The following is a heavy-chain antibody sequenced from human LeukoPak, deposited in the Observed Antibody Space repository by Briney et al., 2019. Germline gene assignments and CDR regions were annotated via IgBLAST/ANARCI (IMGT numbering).Heavy chain of an antibody. D-gene: IGHD6-13*01. J-gene: IGHJ5*02. Sequence: SETLSLTCTVSGGSISSYYWSWIRQPPGKGLEWIGYIYYSGSTNYNPSLKSRVTISVDTSKNQFSLKLSSVTAADTAVYYCARLGIAAAANWFDPWGQGTLVTVSS. CDR2: IYYSGST. CDR1: GGSISSYY. CDR3: ARLGIAAAANWFDP. V-gene: IGHV4-59*08.